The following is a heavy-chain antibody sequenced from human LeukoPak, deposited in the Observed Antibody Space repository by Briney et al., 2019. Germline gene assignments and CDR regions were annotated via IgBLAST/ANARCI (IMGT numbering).Heavy chain of an antibody. J-gene: IGHJ4*02. Sequence: SETLSLTCTVSGGSIGSYCWSWIRQPPGKGLEWIGYIYYSGSTNYNPSLKSRVTISVDTSKNQFSLKLSSVTAADTALYYCARGRGSPDYWGQGSLVTVSA. CDR2: IYYSGST. CDR1: GGSIGSYC. D-gene: IGHD6-13*01. V-gene: IGHV4-59*01. CDR3: ARGRGSPDY.